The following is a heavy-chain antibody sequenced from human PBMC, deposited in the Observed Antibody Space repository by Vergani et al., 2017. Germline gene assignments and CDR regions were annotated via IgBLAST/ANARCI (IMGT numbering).Heavy chain of an antibody. CDR1: GFTFSNYG. CDR3: ARDTVTGSRYFDY. J-gene: IGHJ4*02. V-gene: IGHV3-30*02. D-gene: IGHD6-19*01. CDR2: IRYDGSNT. Sequence: QVQLVESGGGVVQPGGSLRLSCGASGFTFSNYGMHWVRQAPGKGLEWVTFIRYDGSNTYYADSVKGRFPISRDNSKNTLFLQMNSLRPEDTAVYYCARDTVTGSRYFDYWGQGTLVTVSS.